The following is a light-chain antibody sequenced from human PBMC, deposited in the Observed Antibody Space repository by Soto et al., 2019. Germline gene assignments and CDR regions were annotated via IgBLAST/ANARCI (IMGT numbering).Light chain of an antibody. V-gene: IGKV1-5*01. CDR3: QQYSSFSPQT. CDR1: QSISNW. Sequence: DIQMTQSPSTLSASVGDRVTITCRASQSISNWLAWFQQKPGKAPKLLIFDASTLEGGVPSRFSGSGSGTEFTLTISSLQPDDFPTFYCQQYSSFSPQTFGQGTKVEIK. CDR2: DAS. J-gene: IGKJ1*01.